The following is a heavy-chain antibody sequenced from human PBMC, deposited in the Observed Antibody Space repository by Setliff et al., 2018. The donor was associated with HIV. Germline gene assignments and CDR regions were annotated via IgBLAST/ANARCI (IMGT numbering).Heavy chain of an antibody. CDR3: ARESMSQNAFDI. J-gene: IGHJ3*02. CDR2: VNEDGSVK. Sequence: GGSLRLSCVVSGFTFSTSWMTWVRQAPGEGLEWVANVNEDGSVKNYADSVKGRFTISRDNAKNSLYLQMNSLRAEDTAVYYCARESMSQNAFDIWGQGTMVTVSS. CDR1: GFTFSTSW. V-gene: IGHV3-7*01.